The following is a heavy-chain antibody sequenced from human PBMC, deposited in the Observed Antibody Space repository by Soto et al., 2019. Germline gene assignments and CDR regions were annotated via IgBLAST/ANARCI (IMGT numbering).Heavy chain of an antibody. CDR3: ARGSTIFGVVIYGYYFDY. Sequence: AVEGGTCVGFCGSWILQHPGKGLEWIGEINHSGSTNYNPSLKSRVTISVDTSKNQFSLKPSSVTAADTAVYYCARGSTIFGVVIYGYYFDYWGQGTLVTVSS. CDR1: GGTCVGFC. J-gene: IGHJ4*02. D-gene: IGHD3-3*01. V-gene: IGHV4-34*01. CDR2: INHSGST.